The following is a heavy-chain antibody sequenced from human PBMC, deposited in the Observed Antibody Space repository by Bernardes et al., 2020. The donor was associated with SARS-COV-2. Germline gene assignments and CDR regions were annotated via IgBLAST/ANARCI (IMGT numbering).Heavy chain of an antibody. CDR3: TRYGGNSFDY. CDR2: IRGKAYGGTT. D-gene: IGHD2-21*02. J-gene: IGHJ4*02. V-gene: IGHV3-49*03. CDR1: GFTFDDSA. Sequence: SLSLSCTASGFTFDDSAMSWFRQAPGKGLEWVSFIRGKAYGGTTEYAASVKGRFTISRDDSKSIAYLQMNSLKTEDTAVYYCTRYGGNSFDYWGQGALVTVSS.